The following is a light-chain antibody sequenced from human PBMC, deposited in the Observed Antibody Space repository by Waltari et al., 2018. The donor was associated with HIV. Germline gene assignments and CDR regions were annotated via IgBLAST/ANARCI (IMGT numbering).Light chain of an antibody. CDR2: SAS. Sequence: DIRLTQSPSLLSASVGDRVSITCRVSQGIGTNLAWFQQKAGKVPNLLIYSASTLHVGVPSRFSGSGSGTEFTLTIDNLQPEDFATYYCLQLSNFPFTFGQGTKLAIK. CDR1: QGIGTN. V-gene: IGKV1-9*01. CDR3: LQLSNFPFT. J-gene: IGKJ2*01.